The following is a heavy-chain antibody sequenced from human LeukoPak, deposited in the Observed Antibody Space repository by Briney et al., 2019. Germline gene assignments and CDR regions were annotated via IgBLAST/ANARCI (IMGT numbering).Heavy chain of an antibody. Sequence: GGSLRLSCAASGFTFSSYSMNWVREAPGKGLELVSSISSSSSYIYYADSVKGRFTISRDNAKNSLYLQMNSLRAEDTAVYYCAREVLATSDYFDYWGQGTLVTVSS. V-gene: IGHV3-21*01. CDR2: ISSSSSYI. J-gene: IGHJ4*02. CDR3: AREVLATSDYFDY. CDR1: GFTFSSYS. D-gene: IGHD5-24*01.